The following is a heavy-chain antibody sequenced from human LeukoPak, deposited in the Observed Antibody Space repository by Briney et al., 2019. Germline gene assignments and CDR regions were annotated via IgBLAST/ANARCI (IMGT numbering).Heavy chain of an antibody. J-gene: IGHJ4*02. Sequence: ASVKVSCKASGYTFTSYGISWVRQAPGHGLEWMGWISAYNGNTNYAQKLQGRVTMTTDTSTSTAYMELRSLRSDDTAVYYCARDPLITMVRGVIQGGFDYWGQGTLVTVSS. V-gene: IGHV1-18*01. CDR3: ARDPLITMVRGVIQGGFDY. CDR1: GYTFTSYG. CDR2: ISAYNGNT. D-gene: IGHD3-10*01.